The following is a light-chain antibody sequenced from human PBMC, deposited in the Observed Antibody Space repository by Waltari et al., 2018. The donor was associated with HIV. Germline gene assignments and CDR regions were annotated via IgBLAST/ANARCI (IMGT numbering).Light chain of an antibody. V-gene: IGLV2-11*01. Sequence: QSALTQPRSVSGSPGQSVTISCTGTSSDVGGYNYVSWYQQHPGQAPKLMIYEVSKRPSGGPDRVSGSKSGNTASLTISGLQAEDEADYYCCSYAGSYTPNWVFGGGTKLTVL. CDR3: CSYAGSYTPNWV. CDR2: EVS. CDR1: SSDVGGYNY. J-gene: IGLJ3*02.